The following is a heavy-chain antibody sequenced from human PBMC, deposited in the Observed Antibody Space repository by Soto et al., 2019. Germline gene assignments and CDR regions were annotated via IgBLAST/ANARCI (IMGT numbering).Heavy chain of an antibody. CDR1: GFTFSYYA. Sequence: EVQLLESGGGLVQPGGSLRLSCAASGFTFSYYALSWVRQAPGAGLQWVSAIINTGGCTFNSDAVKGRFTIHRDNSKNKLYLQMNSLRAEDRAVYYCARGSYGAHCYRGQGTLVTVSS. CDR2: IINTGGCT. CDR3: ARGSYGAHCY. J-gene: IGHJ4*02. D-gene: IGHD1-26*01. V-gene: IGHV3-23*01.